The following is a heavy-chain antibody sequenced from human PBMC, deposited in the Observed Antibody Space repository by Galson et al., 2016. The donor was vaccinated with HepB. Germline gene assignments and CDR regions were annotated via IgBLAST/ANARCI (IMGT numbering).Heavy chain of an antibody. CDR3: ARGLLSGFGDFRDYYYYGMGV. D-gene: IGHD3-10*01. V-gene: IGHV1-69*06. Sequence: SVKVSCKASGGTFNNYAVTWVRQAPGQGLGWMGGIIPMFGTANYSQKIQGRVTMTADKSAHTAYMELSSLTSEDTAVYFCARGLLSGFGDFRDYYYYGMGVWGQGTTVTVPS. J-gene: IGHJ6*02. CDR1: GGTFNNYA. CDR2: IIPMFGTA.